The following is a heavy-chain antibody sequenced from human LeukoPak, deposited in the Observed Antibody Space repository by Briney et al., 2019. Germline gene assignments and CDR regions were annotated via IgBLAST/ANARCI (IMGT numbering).Heavy chain of an antibody. J-gene: IGHJ4*02. CDR1: GFTFSSYG. Sequence: GGSLRLSCAASGFTFSSYGMHWVRQAPGKGLEWVAVIWYDGSNKYYADSVKGRFTISRDNSKNTLYLQMNSLRAEDTAVYYCARDSDSGWYVPDFDYWGQGTLVTVFS. CDR2: IWYDGSNK. D-gene: IGHD6-19*01. V-gene: IGHV3-33*01. CDR3: ARDSDSGWYVPDFDY.